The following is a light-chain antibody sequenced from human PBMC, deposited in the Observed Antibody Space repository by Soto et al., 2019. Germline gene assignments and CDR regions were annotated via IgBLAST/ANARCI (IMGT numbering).Light chain of an antibody. CDR2: GNS. V-gene: IGLV1-40*01. Sequence: SVLRQPPSVSGAPGQRVTISCTGSSSNIGAGYDVYWYQQLPGTAPKLLIYGNSNRPSGVPDRFSGSKSGTSASLAITGLQAEDEADYYCQSYDSSLSGYVFGTGTKVTVL. J-gene: IGLJ1*01. CDR1: SSNIGAGYD. CDR3: QSYDSSLSGYV.